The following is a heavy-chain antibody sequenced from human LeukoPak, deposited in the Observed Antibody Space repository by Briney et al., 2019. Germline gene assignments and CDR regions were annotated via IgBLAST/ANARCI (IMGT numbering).Heavy chain of an antibody. CDR1: GGTFSSYF. CDR2: IYYSVNT. CDR3: ARGSGNDYYGSGPIGKWFDP. V-gene: IGHV4-59*07. Sequence: SDTLSLTCTVSGGTFSSYFWSWIRQPPGKGLEWIGYIYYSVNTNYNPSLKSRVTMSVDTSKNLFSLNLNSVTAADTAVYYCARGSGNDYYGSGPIGKWFDPWGQGTLVTVSS. D-gene: IGHD3-10*01. J-gene: IGHJ5*02.